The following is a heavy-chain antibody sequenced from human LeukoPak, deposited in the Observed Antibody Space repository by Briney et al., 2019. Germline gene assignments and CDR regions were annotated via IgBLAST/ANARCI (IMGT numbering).Heavy chain of an antibody. Sequence: PSETLSLTCTVSGGSISSGSYYWSWIRQPAGKGLEWIGRIYTSGSTNYNPSLKSRVTISVDTSKNQFSLKLSSVTAADTAVYYCSALEWLSERADYWGQGTLVTVSS. CDR1: GGSISSGSYY. V-gene: IGHV4-61*02. CDR3: SALEWLSERADY. D-gene: IGHD3-3*01. J-gene: IGHJ4*02. CDR2: IYTSGST.